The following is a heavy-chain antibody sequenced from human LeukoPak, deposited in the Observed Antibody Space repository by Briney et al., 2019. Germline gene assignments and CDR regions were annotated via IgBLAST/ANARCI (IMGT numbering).Heavy chain of an antibody. V-gene: IGHV3-21*01. D-gene: IGHD3-16*02. Sequence: GGSLRLSCAVSGFTFSSYSMNWVRQAPGKGLEWVSSISGSSSYIYYADSVKGRFTISRHNAKNSLYLQMNSLRAEDTAVYYCARVPAGVIGMKDAFDMWGQGTMVTVSS. CDR2: ISGSSSYI. CDR3: ARVPAGVIGMKDAFDM. CDR1: GFTFSSYS. J-gene: IGHJ3*02.